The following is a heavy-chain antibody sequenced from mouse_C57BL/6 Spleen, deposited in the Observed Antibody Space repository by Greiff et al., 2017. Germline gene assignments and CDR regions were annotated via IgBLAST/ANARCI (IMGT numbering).Heavy chain of an antibody. J-gene: IGHJ4*01. D-gene: IGHD1-1*01. CDR2: ISSGSSTI. CDR1: GFTFSDYG. Sequence: EVQLVESGGGLVKPGGSLKLSCAASGFTFSDYGMHWVRQAPEKGLEWVAYISSGSSTIYYADTVKGRFTISRDNAKNTLFLQMTSLRSEDTAMYYCARTHYYGSRGYAMDYWGQGTSGTGSS. CDR3: ARTHYYGSRGYAMDY. V-gene: IGHV5-17*01.